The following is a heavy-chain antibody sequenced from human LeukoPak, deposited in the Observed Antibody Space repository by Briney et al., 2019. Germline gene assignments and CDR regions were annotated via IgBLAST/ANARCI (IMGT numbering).Heavy chain of an antibody. V-gene: IGHV3-23*01. D-gene: IGHD3-22*01. CDR3: AKDTRKTYYYDSSGYYYFDY. J-gene: IGHJ4*02. CDR2: ISGSGGST. CDR1: GFTFSSYA. Sequence: QAGGSLRLSCAASGFTFSSYAMSWVRQAPGKGLEWVSAISGSGGSTYYADSVKGRFTISRDNSKNTLYLQMNSLRAEDTAVYYCAKDTRKTYYYDSSGYYYFDYWGQGTLVTVSS.